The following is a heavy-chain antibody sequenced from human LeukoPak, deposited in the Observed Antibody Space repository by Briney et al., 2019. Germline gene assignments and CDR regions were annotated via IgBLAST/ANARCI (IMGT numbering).Heavy chain of an antibody. CDR3: ASRKYYYDSSGYSSDAFDI. CDR2: ISSSGSPI. V-gene: IGHV3-11*04. CDR1: GFTFSDYY. J-gene: IGHJ3*02. D-gene: IGHD3-22*01. Sequence: GGSLRLSCAASGFTFSDYYMSWIRQAPGKGLEWVSYISSSGSPIYYADSVKGRFTISRDNAKNSLYLQMNSLRAEDTAVYYCASRKYYYDSSGYSSDAFDIWGQGTMVTVSS.